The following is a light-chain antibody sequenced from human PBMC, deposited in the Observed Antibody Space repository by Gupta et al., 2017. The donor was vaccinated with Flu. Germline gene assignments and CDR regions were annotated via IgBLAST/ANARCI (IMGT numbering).Light chain of an antibody. J-gene: IGKJ4*01. CDR2: GAS. CDR1: RTIYSSY. CDR3: QQDGRSPVT. V-gene: IGKV3-20*01. Sequence: EIVLTQSPGTLSLSPGERATLSCRASRTIYSSYFAWYQQKPGQAPRLLIYGASTRAIGVPDRFSGSGSGTDFTLTISRLEAEDFAVYFCQQDGRSPVTFGGGTKVEI.